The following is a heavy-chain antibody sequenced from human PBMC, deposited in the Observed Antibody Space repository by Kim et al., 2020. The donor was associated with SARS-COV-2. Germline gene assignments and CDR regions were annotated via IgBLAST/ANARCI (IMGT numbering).Heavy chain of an antibody. CDR1: GDSISRYH. CDR3: ARVSGLVLMDL. CDR2: VQNSGTA. Sequence: SETLSLTCSVSGDSISRYHWNWIRQFPGKGLEWIGYVQNSGTANYNPSLTSRVSISVDTSRNQFSLRLTSVTAADTAVYYCARVSGLVLMDLWGQGTTVT. J-gene: IGHJ6*02. V-gene: IGHV4-59*13.